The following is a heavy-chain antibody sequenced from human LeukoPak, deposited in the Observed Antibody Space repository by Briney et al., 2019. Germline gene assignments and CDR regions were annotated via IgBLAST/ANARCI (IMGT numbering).Heavy chain of an antibody. J-gene: IGHJ3*02. D-gene: IGHD3-22*01. CDR2: ISAYNGNT. CDR1: GYTFTGYY. CDR3: ASTYYYDSSGDAFDI. Sequence: ASVKVSCKASGYTFTGYYMHWVRQAPGQGLEWMGWISAYNGNTNYAQKLQGRVTMTTDTSTSTAYMELRSLRSDDTAVYYCASTYYYDSSGDAFDIWGQGTMVTVSS. V-gene: IGHV1-18*04.